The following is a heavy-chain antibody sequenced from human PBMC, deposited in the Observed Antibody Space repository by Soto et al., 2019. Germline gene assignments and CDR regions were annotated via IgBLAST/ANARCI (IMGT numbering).Heavy chain of an antibody. CDR1: GFAFSSLL. CDR2: INSAGSSK. CDR3: VRDPLPYGTGYED. J-gene: IGHJ4*02. V-gene: IGHV3-74*01. Sequence: SLSLSFESSGFAFSSLLMQWVRQAPGTGLVWISRINSAGSSKAYADSVKCRFTISRDNAKKRLYLQMKRLRAEDTAVDYCVRDPLPYGTGYEDGGQG. D-gene: IGHD3-10*01.